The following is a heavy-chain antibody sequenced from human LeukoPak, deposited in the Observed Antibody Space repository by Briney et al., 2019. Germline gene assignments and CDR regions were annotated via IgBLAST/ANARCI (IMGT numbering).Heavy chain of an antibody. Sequence: PSETLSLTCTVSGGSISSYYWSWIRQPPGKGLEWIGYIYYSGSTNYNPSLKSRVTISVDTSKNQFSLKLSSVTAADTAVYYCARVPENCTNGVCYRMDYYYYMDVWGKGTTVTVSS. CDR3: ARVPENCTNGVCYRMDYYYYMDV. V-gene: IGHV4-59*01. CDR2: IYYSGST. J-gene: IGHJ6*03. CDR1: GGSISSYY. D-gene: IGHD2-8*01.